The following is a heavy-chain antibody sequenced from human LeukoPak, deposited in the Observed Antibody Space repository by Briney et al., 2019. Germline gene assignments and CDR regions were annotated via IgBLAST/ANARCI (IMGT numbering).Heavy chain of an antibody. J-gene: IGHJ6*03. CDR3: AKGMLNYYYVDA. Sequence: GGSLRLSCAASGFTLSTYGMHWVRQAPGRGLEWLTFISYNGADIEYSDSVKGRFTVSRDNSKKTLYLQMDSLRVEDTAVYYCAKGMLNYYYVDAWGKGTTVTVSS. CDR1: GFTLSTYG. D-gene: IGHD3-16*01. CDR2: ISYNGADI. V-gene: IGHV3-30*02.